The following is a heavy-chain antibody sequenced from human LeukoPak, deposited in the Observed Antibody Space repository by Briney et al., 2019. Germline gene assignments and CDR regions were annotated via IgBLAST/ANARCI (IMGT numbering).Heavy chain of an antibody. CDR2: IDDSGST. V-gene: IGHV4-59*12. Sequence: PSETLSLTCTVSGDSISNYYWSWIRQPPGKGLQWIGYIDDSGSTNYNPSLKSRVTISVDTSKTHFSLKLSSVTAADTAVYYCAREYCSSTSCYILYGAEYFDYWGQGTLVTVSS. D-gene: IGHD2-2*02. CDR3: AREYCSSTSCYILYGAEYFDY. CDR1: GDSISNYY. J-gene: IGHJ4*02.